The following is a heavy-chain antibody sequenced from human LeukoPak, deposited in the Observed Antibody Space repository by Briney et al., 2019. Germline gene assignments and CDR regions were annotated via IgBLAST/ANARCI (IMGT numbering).Heavy chain of an antibody. Sequence: PSQTLSLTCTVSGGSISSGSYYWSWIRQPAGKGLEWIGRIYTSGSTNYNPSLKSRVTISVDTSKNQFSLKLSSVTAADRAVYYCARDGWGYSSSYFDYWGQGTLVTVSS. CDR3: ARDGWGYSSSYFDY. CDR2: IYTSGST. D-gene: IGHD6-13*01. CDR1: GGSISSGSYY. V-gene: IGHV4-61*02. J-gene: IGHJ4*02.